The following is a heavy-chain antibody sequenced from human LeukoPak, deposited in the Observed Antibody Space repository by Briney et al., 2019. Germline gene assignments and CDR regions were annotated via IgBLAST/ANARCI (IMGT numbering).Heavy chain of an antibody. V-gene: IGHV3-66*01. Sequence: GGSLRLSCAASGFTVSSNYMSWVRQAPGKGLEWVSVIYSGGSTYYADSVEGRFTISRDNSKNTLYLQVNSLRAEDTAVYYCARENYYDSSGYSKGAFDIWGQGTMVTVSS. CDR2: IYSGGST. D-gene: IGHD3-22*01. CDR3: ARENYYDSSGYSKGAFDI. CDR1: GFTVSSNY. J-gene: IGHJ3*02.